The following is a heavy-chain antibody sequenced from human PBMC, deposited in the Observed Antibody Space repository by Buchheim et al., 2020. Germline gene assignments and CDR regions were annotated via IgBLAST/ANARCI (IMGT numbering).Heavy chain of an antibody. J-gene: IGHJ5*02. D-gene: IGHD3-22*01. Sequence: QVQLQQWGAGLLKPSETLSLTCAVYGGSFSGYYWSWIRQPPGKGLEWIGEINHSGSTNYNPSLKSRVTISVDTSKNQFSLKLSSVTAADTAVYYCARSLGYYYDSSGYMRLAYNWFDPWGQGT. V-gene: IGHV4-34*01. CDR3: ARSLGYYYDSSGYMRLAYNWFDP. CDR1: GGSFSGYY. CDR2: INHSGST.